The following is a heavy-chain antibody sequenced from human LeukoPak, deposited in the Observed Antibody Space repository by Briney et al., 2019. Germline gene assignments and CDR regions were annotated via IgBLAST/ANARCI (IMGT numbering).Heavy chain of an antibody. D-gene: IGHD3-9*01. Sequence: QTGGSLRLSCAAFGFTFSNYPMNWVRQAPGKGLEWASNVRPGDSARSYADSVRGRFTISRDDAKNSLYLQMNSLRAEDTAVYYCARLKIDGTHFDYWGQGTLVTVSS. CDR2: VRPGDSAR. V-gene: IGHV3-48*01. CDR3: ARLKIDGTHFDY. J-gene: IGHJ4*02. CDR1: GFTFSNYP.